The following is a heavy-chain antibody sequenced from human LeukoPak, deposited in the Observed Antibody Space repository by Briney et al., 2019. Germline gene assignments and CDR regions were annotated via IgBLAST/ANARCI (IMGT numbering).Heavy chain of an antibody. Sequence: SETLSLTCSVSGDSIRSSGVYWAWIRQPPGKGLEWIGTSYYSGKTYYNPSLKSRLTISVDTSKNQFSLKLSSVTAADTAVYYCARGVTRLMRYYYYMDVWGKGTTVTVSS. CDR1: GDSIRSSGVY. D-gene: IGHD2-21*02. V-gene: IGHV4-39*07. J-gene: IGHJ6*03. CDR3: ARGVTRLMRYYYYMDV. CDR2: SYYSGKT.